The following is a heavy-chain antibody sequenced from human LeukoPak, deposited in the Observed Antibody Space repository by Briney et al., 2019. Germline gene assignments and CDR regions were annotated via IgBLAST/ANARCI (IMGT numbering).Heavy chain of an antibody. V-gene: IGHV3-30*18. Sequence: LPGGSLRLSCAASGFTFSSYGMHWVRQAPGKGLEWVAVISYDGSNKYYADSVKGRFTISRDNSKNTLYLQMNSLRAEDTAVYYCAKGGGYDFRYYYYYMDVWGKGTTVTVSS. D-gene: IGHD5-12*01. J-gene: IGHJ6*03. CDR3: AKGGGYDFRYYYYYMDV. CDR1: GFTFSSYG. CDR2: ISYDGSNK.